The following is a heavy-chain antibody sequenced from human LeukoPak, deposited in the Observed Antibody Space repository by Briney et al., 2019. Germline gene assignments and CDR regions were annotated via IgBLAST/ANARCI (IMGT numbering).Heavy chain of an antibody. Sequence: PGGPLRLSCAASGFTFDDYTMHWVRQAPGKGLEWVSLISWDGGSTYYADSVKGRFTISRDNSKNSLYLQMNSLRTEDTALYFCAKDTAPYDFWSGRDYWGQGTLVTVSS. J-gene: IGHJ4*02. CDR2: ISWDGGST. CDR3: AKDTAPYDFWSGRDY. D-gene: IGHD3-3*01. CDR1: GFTFDDYT. V-gene: IGHV3-43*01.